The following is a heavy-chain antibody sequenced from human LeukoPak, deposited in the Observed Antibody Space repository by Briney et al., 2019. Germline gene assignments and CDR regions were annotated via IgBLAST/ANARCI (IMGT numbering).Heavy chain of an antibody. Sequence: PGRSLRLSCAASGFTFDDYAMHWVRQAPGKGLEWVSGISWNSGSIGYADSVKSRFTISRDNAKNSLYLQMNSLRAEDTALYYCAKGRDKYQLLSKNWFDPWGQGTLVTVSS. CDR2: ISWNSGSI. CDR3: AKGRDKYQLLSKNWFDP. V-gene: IGHV3-9*01. CDR1: GFTFDDYA. D-gene: IGHD2-2*01. J-gene: IGHJ5*02.